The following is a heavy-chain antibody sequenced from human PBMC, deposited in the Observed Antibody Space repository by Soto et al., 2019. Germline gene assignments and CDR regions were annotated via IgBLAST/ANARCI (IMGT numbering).Heavy chain of an antibody. V-gene: IGHV4-34*01. D-gene: IGHD1-26*01. CDR3: ARGGFPGAGYYYGMDV. CDR1: GGSFSGYY. CDR2: INHSGST. J-gene: IGHJ6*02. Sequence: SETLSLTCAVYGGSFSGYYWSWIRQPPGKGLEWIGEINHSGSTNYNPSLKSRVTIAVDTSKNQFSLKLRSVTAADTAVYYCARGGFPGAGYYYGMDVWGQGTTVTVSS.